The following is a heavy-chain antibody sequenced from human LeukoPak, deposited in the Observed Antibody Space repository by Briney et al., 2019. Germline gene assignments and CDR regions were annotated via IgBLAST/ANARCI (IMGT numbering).Heavy chain of an antibody. CDR3: ARGSPAGSGLEFFFDS. CDR2: IYTSGRT. J-gene: IGHJ4*02. D-gene: IGHD3-10*01. CDR1: GGSINNYY. V-gene: IGHV4-4*07. Sequence: PSETLSLTCTDSGGSINNYYWSWIRQPAGEGLEWIGHIYTSGRTNYNPSLKSPVTMSVDTFKKQFSMELRSVTAADTAVYYCARGSPAGSGLEFFFDSWGQGTLVTVSS.